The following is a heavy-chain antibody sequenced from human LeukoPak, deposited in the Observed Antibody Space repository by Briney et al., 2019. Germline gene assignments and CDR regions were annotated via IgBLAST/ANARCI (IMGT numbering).Heavy chain of an antibody. CDR3: ARVQRQPLTYCSGGSCYPDYCYYMDV. J-gene: IGHJ6*03. D-gene: IGHD2-15*01. V-gene: IGHV3-48*04. CDR1: GFTFSSYS. CDR2: ISSSSSTI. Sequence: GGSLRLSCAASGFTFSSYSMNWVRQAPGKGLEWVSYISSSSSTIYYADSVKGRFTISRDNAKNSLYLQMNSLRAEDTAVYYCARVQRQPLTYCSGGSCYPDYCYYMDVWGTGTTVTVSS.